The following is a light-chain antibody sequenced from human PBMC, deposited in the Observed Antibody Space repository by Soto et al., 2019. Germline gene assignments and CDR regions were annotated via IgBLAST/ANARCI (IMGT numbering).Light chain of an antibody. CDR3: SSYTSSRGV. CDR1: SSDVGGYNY. Sequence: QSALTQPASVSGSPGQSITISCTGTSSDVGGYNYVSWYQQHPGKAPKLMIYEVSNRPSGVSNRFSGSKSGNTASLTISGLQAEDEADYYCSSYTSSRGVFGGGTKLTV. CDR2: EVS. V-gene: IGLV2-14*01. J-gene: IGLJ2*01.